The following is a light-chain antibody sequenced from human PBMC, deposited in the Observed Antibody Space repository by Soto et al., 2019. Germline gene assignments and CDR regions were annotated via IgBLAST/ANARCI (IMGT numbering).Light chain of an antibody. V-gene: IGKV3-20*01. CDR1: QSVSSNY. Sequence: DIVLTQSPGTLSLSPGERATLSCRASQSVSSNYVAWYQQKPGQTPKVLIYRASSRATGIPDRFSGSGSGTDFTLTISRLEPEDFAMYYCQQYGSSPLTFGGGTRVDIK. CDR3: QQYGSSPLT. CDR2: RAS. J-gene: IGKJ4*01.